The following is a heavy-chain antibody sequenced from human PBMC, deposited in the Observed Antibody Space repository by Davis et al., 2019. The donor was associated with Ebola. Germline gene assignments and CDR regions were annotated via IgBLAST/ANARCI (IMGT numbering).Heavy chain of an antibody. CDR2: IDPSDSYT. J-gene: IGHJ3*02. CDR3: ARIGRGVVIIVGSFDM. CDR1: GYSFSNYW. Sequence: GESLKISCKGSGYSFSNYWISWVRQMPGKGLEWMGRIDPSDSYTNYSPSFQGHVTISVDKSISTAYLQWSSLKASDTAMYYCARIGRGVVIIVGSFDMWGQGTMVTVSS. D-gene: IGHD3-3*01. V-gene: IGHV5-10-1*01.